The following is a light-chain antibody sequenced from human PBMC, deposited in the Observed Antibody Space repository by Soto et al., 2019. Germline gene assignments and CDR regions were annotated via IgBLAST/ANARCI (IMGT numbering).Light chain of an antibody. CDR2: KAS. V-gene: IGKV1-5*03. CDR3: QQYKSYSLFT. Sequence: DIQMTQSPSTLSASVGDTVTITCRASQSINIWLAWYQQKPGKAPNLLIYKASSLKTGVPSRCSGSRAGTEFTLTITSLQPDDFATYYCQQYKSYSLFTFGPGTKVDVK. CDR1: QSINIW. J-gene: IGKJ3*01.